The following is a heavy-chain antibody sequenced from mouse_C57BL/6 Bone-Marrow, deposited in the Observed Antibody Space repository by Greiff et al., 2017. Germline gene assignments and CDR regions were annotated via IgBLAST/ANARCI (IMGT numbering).Heavy chain of an antibody. J-gene: IGHJ4*01. Sequence: QVQLQQPGAELVKPGASVTLSCKASGYTFTSYWMHWVKQRPGQGLEWIGMIHPNSGSTNYNEKFKSKATLTVDKSSSTAYMQLSSLTSEDSAVYYCARRLRFFYYAMDYWGQGTSVTVSS. CDR2: IHPNSGST. D-gene: IGHD1-1*01. CDR3: ARRLRFFYYAMDY. CDR1: GYTFTSYW. V-gene: IGHV1-64*01.